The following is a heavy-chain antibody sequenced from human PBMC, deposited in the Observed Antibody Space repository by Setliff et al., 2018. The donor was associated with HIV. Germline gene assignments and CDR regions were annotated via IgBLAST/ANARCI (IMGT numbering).Heavy chain of an antibody. Sequence: PSETLSLTCTVSEGYITGYYWTWIRQPPGRGLEWIGYIFYSGTTKFNPSLESRAAISVDSSNNQFSLKMTSVTAADTAVYFCARFNALLGSSTYYDYWGPGLLVTVSS. V-gene: IGHV4-59*01. CDR1: EGYITGYY. J-gene: IGHJ4*02. CDR3: ARFNALLGSSTYYDY. D-gene: IGHD3-22*01. CDR2: IFYSGTT.